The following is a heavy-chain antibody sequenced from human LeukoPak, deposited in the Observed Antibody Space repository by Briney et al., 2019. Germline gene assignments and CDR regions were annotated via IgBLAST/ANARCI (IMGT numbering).Heavy chain of an antibody. CDR2: ISGSGGST. CDR1: GFTFSSYA. V-gene: IGHV3-23*01. CDR3: AKDGPSPFGLDAFDI. J-gene: IGHJ3*02. D-gene: IGHD3-10*01. Sequence: PGGSLRLSCAASGFTFSSYAMSWVRQDPRKGMEWVSAISGSGGSTYYADSVKGRFTISRDNSKNTLYLQMNSLRAEDTAVYYCAKDGPSPFGLDAFDIWGQGTMVTVSS.